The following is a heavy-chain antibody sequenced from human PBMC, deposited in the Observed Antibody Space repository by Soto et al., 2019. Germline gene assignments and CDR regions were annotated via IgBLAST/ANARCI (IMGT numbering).Heavy chain of an antibody. V-gene: IGHV4-39*02. Sequence: SETLSLTCTVTGGSITSSSHYWGWIRQAPGKGLECIGNIYYDGNTYYNPSLKSRVTISLDTSKNQFSLRLNSVTAADTAVYYCARDKDRQQLGGNYYYAIDVWGQGTTVT. D-gene: IGHD3-3*02. CDR1: GGSITSSSHY. J-gene: IGHJ6*02. CDR3: ARDKDRQQLGGNYYYAIDV. CDR2: IYYDGNT.